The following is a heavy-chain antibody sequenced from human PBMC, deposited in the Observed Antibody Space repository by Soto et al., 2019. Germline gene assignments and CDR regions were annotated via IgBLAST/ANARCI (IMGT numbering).Heavy chain of an antibody. Sequence: QLQLRESGPGLVQPSGTLSLTCDVSGDSLTNNHWWSWVRQAPGKGLEWIGEIWHTGRPNYNPSLKSRVAISIDKSKNQVSLMLSSVTAADTAVYYCVRDSRTGCSSINCYMHWGQGTLVTVSS. D-gene: IGHD2-15*01. CDR2: IWHTGRP. J-gene: IGHJ4*02. CDR3: VRDSRTGCSSINCYMH. V-gene: IGHV4-4*02. CDR1: GDSLTNNHW.